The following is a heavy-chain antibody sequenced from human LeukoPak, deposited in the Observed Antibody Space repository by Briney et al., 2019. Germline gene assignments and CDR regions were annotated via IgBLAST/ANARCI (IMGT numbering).Heavy chain of an antibody. J-gene: IGHJ6*03. Sequence: ASVKVSCKASGGTFSSYTISWVRQAPGQGLDWMGWISAYNGNTNYAQKLQGRVTMTTDTSTSTAYMELRSLRSDDTAVYYCARDSVVVPAAAYYYYMDAWGKGTTVTVSS. CDR2: ISAYNGNT. CDR3: ARDSVVVPAAAYYYYMDA. D-gene: IGHD2-2*01. V-gene: IGHV1-18*01. CDR1: GGTFSSYT.